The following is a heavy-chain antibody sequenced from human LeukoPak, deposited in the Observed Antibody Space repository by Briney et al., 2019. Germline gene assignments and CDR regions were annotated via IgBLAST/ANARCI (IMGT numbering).Heavy chain of an antibody. J-gene: IGHJ6*02. CDR3: ARDGWFGELLFYYYGMDV. D-gene: IGHD3-10*01. CDR1: GYTFTSYD. CDR2: ISAYNGNT. V-gene: IGHV1-18*01. Sequence: GASVKVSCKASGYTFTSYDINWVRQAPGQGLEWMGWISAYNGNTNYAQKLQGRVTMTTDTSTSTAYMELRSLRSDDTAVYYCARDGWFGELLFYYYGMDVWGQGTTVTVSS.